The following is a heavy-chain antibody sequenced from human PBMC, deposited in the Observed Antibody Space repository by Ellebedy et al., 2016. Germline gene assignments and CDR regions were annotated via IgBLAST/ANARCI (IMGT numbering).Heavy chain of an antibody. Sequence: GESLKISCAASGFIFTDYYMNWIRQAQGKGPEWVSYISPNSGYTNYVDSVKGRFTISRDNADNSLYLQMNSLRAEDTAIYYCARGSPNTSGPYYYYPFDVWGQGTTVTVSS. D-gene: IGHD5-18*01. CDR2: ISPNSGYT. J-gene: IGHJ6*02. CDR1: GFIFTDYY. V-gene: IGHV3-11*06. CDR3: ARGSPNTSGPYYYYPFDV.